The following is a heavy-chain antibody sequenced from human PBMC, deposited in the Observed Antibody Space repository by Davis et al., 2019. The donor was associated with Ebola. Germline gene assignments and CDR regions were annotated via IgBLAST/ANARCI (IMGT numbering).Heavy chain of an antibody. Sequence: SVKVSCKASGGTFSSYTISWVRQAPGQGLEWMGRIIPILGTANYAQKFQGRVTITADESTSTAYMELSSLRSEDTAVYYCATSGDYDSSGYSYFDYWGQGTLVTVSS. J-gene: IGHJ4*02. CDR2: IIPILGTA. V-gene: IGHV1-69*08. CDR3: ATSGDYDSSGYSYFDY. CDR1: GGTFSSYT. D-gene: IGHD3-22*01.